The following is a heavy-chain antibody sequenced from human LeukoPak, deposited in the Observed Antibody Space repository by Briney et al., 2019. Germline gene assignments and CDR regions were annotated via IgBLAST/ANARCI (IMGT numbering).Heavy chain of an antibody. J-gene: IGHJ3*02. CDR1: EFTFSDYY. V-gene: IGHV3-11*01. CDR2: ISSTGSTI. Sequence: KSGGSLRLPCAASEFTFSDYYMSWIRQAPGRGLEWVSYISSTGSTIYYADSVKGRITVSRDNAKNSLYLQMNSLRAEDTAVYYCAREEMATIRGAFDIWGQGTMVTVSS. D-gene: IGHD5-24*01. CDR3: AREEMATIRGAFDI.